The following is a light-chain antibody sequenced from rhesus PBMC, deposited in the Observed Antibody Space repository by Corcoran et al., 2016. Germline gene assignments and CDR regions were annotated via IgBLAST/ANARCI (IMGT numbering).Light chain of an antibody. CDR3: QQYSDWYS. J-gene: IGKJ2*01. CDR1: QSVSSN. Sequence: EIVMTQSPATLSLSPGEGATLSCRASQSVSSNLAWYQPKPGQAPRLLIYGASTRATGIPDRFRGSGSGKEVTLTMKNLEPEDFAVYFGQQYSDWYSFGQGTKVEIK. CDR2: GAS. V-gene: IGKV3-42*03.